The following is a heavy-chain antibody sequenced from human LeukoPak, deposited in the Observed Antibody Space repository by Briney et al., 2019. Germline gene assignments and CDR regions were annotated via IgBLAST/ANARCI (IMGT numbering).Heavy chain of an antibody. J-gene: IGHJ4*02. CDR2: IYPRDGST. Sequence: ASVTVSCTASGYTFTSNYIHWVRQAPGQGLEWMGMIYPRDGSTSYAQKFQGRVTVTRDTSTSTVHMELSGLRSEDTAVYYCARDQEGFDYWGQGTLVTVSS. CDR1: GYTFTSNY. CDR3: ARDQEGFDY. V-gene: IGHV1-46*01.